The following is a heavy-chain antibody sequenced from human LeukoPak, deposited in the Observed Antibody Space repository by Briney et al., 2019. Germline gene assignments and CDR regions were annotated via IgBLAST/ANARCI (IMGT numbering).Heavy chain of an antibody. D-gene: IGHD1-26*01. Sequence: PSETLSLTCTVSGVSITNYYWAWIRRPAGKGPEWIGRMYISGSTNYNPSLKSRVTISIDKANNQFSLKLRSVTAADTAVYYCARDYLVGAPLDSWGQGTQVTVSS. CDR3: ARDYLVGAPLDS. V-gene: IGHV4-4*07. CDR1: GVSITNYY. CDR2: MYISGST. J-gene: IGHJ4*02.